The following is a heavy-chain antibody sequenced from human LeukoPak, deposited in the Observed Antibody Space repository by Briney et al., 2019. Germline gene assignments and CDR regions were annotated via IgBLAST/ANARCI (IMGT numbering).Heavy chain of an antibody. D-gene: IGHD6-13*01. CDR2: IIPIFGTA. CDR1: GGTFSSYA. Sequence: SVKVSCKASGGTFSSYAISWVRQAPGQGLEWMGGIIPIFGTANYAQKFLGRVTITTDESTSTAYMELSSLRSEDTAVYYCATIASYSSSWYEGYYYYYYMDVWGKGTTVTVSS. V-gene: IGHV1-69*05. CDR3: ATIASYSSSWYEGYYYYYYMDV. J-gene: IGHJ6*03.